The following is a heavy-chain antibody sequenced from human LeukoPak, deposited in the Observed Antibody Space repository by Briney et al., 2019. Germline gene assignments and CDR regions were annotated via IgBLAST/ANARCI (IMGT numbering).Heavy chain of an antibody. CDR1: GGSITSGSYY. J-gene: IGHJ5*02. CDR2: IHSSGST. D-gene: IGHD4/OR15-4a*01. Sequence: SETLSLTCTVSGGSITSGSYYWTWIRQPAGKGLEWVGRIHSSGSTNYNPSLNSRVTVSADTSNNQFSLKLSSVPAADTAIYYRATSASSGSNYFDPWGQGILVTVSS. V-gene: IGHV4-61*02. CDR3: ATSASSGSNYFDP.